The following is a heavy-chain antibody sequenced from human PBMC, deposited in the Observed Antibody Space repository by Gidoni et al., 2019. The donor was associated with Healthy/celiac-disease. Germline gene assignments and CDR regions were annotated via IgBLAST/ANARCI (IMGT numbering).Heavy chain of an antibody. V-gene: IGHV5-51*01. CDR1: GYSFTSYW. CDR3: ARPGGGIFGVVTEFDY. CDR2: LYPGDSDT. D-gene: IGHD3-3*01. J-gene: IGHJ4*02. Sequence: EVQLVQSGAAVNKSGASLKISWKGSGYSFTSYWIGWGRQMPGKGLEWKGILYPGDSDTRDSPSFQGQVTISADKSISTAYLQWSSLKASDTAMYYCARPGGGIFGVVTEFDYWGQGTLVTVSS.